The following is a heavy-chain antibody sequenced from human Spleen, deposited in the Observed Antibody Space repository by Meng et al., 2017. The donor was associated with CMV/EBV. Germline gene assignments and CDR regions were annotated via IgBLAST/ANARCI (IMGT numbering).Heavy chain of an antibody. D-gene: IGHD6-6*01. CDR3: ARDSSSSFRLYYYYYGMDV. J-gene: IGHJ6*02. CDR2: IKQGGSEK. Sequence: GESLKISCAASGFTFSSYWMSWVRQAPGKGLEWVANIKQGGSEKYYVDSVKGRCTISRDNAKNSLYLQMNSLRAEDTAVYYCARDSSSSFRLYYYYYGMDVWGQGTTVTVS. CDR1: GFTFSSYW. V-gene: IGHV3-7*01.